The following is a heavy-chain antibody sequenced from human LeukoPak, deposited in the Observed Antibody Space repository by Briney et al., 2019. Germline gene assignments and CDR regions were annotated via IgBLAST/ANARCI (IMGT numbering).Heavy chain of an antibody. D-gene: IGHD6-19*01. CDR2: ISYDGKDK. V-gene: IGHV3-30*02. CDR3: AKDNRRGQWLVRGGPGVDY. CDR1: GFTFSNFG. J-gene: IGHJ4*02. Sequence: HPGGSLRLSCATSGFTFSNFGMNWVRQAPGKGLQWVAFISYDGKDKCYSDSVKGRITISRDNSKNTLYLQMNSLRAEDTAVYYCAKDNRRGQWLVRGGPGVDYWGQGTLITVSS.